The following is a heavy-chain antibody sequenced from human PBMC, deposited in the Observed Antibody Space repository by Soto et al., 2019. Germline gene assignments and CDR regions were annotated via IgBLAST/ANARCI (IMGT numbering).Heavy chain of an antibody. V-gene: IGHV2-70*01. J-gene: IGHJ4*02. Sequence: ASGPTLVNPRRTLRLTCTLSGFSLSPSGMCVTWIRQPPGKALEWLALIDWDEDKYYXTSLKTRLTISNETSKNQVVLSMTNMDPVDTATYYCARLYDGHRRLAYWGQGALVTGSS. D-gene: IGHD3-16*01. CDR1: GFSLSPSGMC. CDR2: IDWDEDK. CDR3: ARLYDGHRRLAY.